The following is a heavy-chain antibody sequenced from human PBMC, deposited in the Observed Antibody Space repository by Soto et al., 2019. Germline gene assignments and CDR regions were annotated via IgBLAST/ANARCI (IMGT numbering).Heavy chain of an antibody. V-gene: IGHV5-51*01. J-gene: IGHJ4*02. CDR3: ESAGDPSYFDY. D-gene: IGHD4-17*01. CDR2: IYPGDSDT. Sequence: PGESLRISCKGSGYSFTSYWIGWVRQMPVKGLEWMWIIYPGDSDTIYSPYFQGQVTISADKSISTAYLQWSSLKASDTAIYYCESAGDPSYFDYWGQGTLVTVSS. CDR1: GYSFTSYW.